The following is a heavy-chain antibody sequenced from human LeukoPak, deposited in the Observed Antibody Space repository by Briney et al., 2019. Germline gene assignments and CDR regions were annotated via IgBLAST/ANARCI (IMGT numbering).Heavy chain of an antibody. CDR3: AKDFFASTAARPHY. J-gene: IGHJ4*02. V-gene: IGHV3-30*02. CDR2: IRYDGSNR. CDR1: EFTFSSYG. Sequence: GGSLRLSCAASEFTFSSYGMHWVRQAPGKGLEWVAFIRYDGSNRYYTDSVKGRFTISRDNSKNTLYLQMNSLRAEDTAVYYCAKDFFASTAARPHYWGQGTLVTVSS. D-gene: IGHD6-6*01.